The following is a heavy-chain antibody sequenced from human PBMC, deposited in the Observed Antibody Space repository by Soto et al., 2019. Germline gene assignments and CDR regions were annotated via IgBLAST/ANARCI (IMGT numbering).Heavy chain of an antibody. Sequence: VQLVESGGGVVQPGRSLRLSCAASGFTFSSYGMHWVRQAPGKGLEWVAVISYDGSNKYYADSVKGRFTISRDNSKNTLYLQMNSLRAEDTAVYYCAKDPKGIDNWNYLDIWGQGTMVTVSS. V-gene: IGHV3-30*18. CDR2: ISYDGSNK. CDR1: GFTFSSYG. D-gene: IGHD1-7*01. CDR3: AKDPKGIDNWNYLDI. J-gene: IGHJ3*02.